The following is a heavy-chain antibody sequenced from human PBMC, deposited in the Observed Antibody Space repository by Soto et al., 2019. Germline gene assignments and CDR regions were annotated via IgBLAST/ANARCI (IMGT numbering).Heavy chain of an antibody. D-gene: IGHD3-10*01. CDR3: AREMGSLLWFGELMVGYYGMDV. J-gene: IGHJ6*02. Sequence: PGGSLRLSCAASGFTFSSYSMNWGRQAPGKGLEWVSSISSSSSYIYYTDSVKGRFTISRDNAKNSLYLQMNSLRAEDTAVYYCAREMGSLLWFGELMVGYYGMDVWGQGTTVTVSS. V-gene: IGHV3-21*01. CDR1: GFTFSSYS. CDR2: ISSSSSYI.